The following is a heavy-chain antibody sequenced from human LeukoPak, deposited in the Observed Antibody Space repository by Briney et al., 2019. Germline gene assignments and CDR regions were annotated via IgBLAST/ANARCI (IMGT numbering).Heavy chain of an antibody. J-gene: IGHJ5*02. Sequence: GGSLRLSCAGSGFTLSSNWMHWVRQAPGKGLVWVSRIYSDGSRTNYADSVKGRFTISGDNAKNTLYLQMNSLRAEDTAVYYCARGADTGYSSDSWGQGTLVTVSS. D-gene: IGHD6-19*01. CDR1: GFTLSSNW. V-gene: IGHV3-74*01. CDR3: ARGADTGYSSDS. CDR2: IYSDGSRT.